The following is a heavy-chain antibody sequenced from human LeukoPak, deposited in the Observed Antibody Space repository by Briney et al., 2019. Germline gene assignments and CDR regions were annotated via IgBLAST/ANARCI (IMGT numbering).Heavy chain of an antibody. Sequence: PSETLSLTCTVSGGSISSYYWSWIRQPPGKGLEWIGYIYYSGSTNYNPSLKSRVTISVDTSKNQFSLKLSSVTAADTAVYYCARSSITIFGVTDYWFDPWGQGTLATVSS. J-gene: IGHJ5*02. CDR2: IYYSGST. CDR3: ARSSITIFGVTDYWFDP. CDR1: GGSISSYY. V-gene: IGHV4-59*01. D-gene: IGHD3-3*01.